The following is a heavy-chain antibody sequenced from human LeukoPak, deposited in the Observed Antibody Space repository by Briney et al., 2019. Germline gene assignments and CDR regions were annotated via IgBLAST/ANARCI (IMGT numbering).Heavy chain of an antibody. CDR1: GGSFSGYY. Sequence: SETLSLTCAVYGGSFSGYYWSWIRQPPGKGLEWIGEINHSGSTNYNPSLKSRVTISVDTSKNQFSLKLSSVTAADTAVYYCARGPLRYLDWEPSRAFDIWGQGTMVTVSS. CDR2: INHSGST. J-gene: IGHJ3*02. V-gene: IGHV4-34*01. D-gene: IGHD3-9*01. CDR3: ARGPLRYLDWEPSRAFDI.